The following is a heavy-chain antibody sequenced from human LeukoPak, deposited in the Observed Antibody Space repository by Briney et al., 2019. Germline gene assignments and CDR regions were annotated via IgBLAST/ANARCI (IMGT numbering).Heavy chain of an antibody. J-gene: IGHJ6*02. CDR2: INHGGST. CDR1: DGSFTGYF. V-gene: IGHV4-34*01. CDR3: ARVAIFGVVINAMDV. D-gene: IGHD3-3*01. Sequence: SETLSLTCAISDGSFTGYFWTWVRQAPGKGLEWIGDINHGGSTNYNPSLRSRVTMSVDTSKNQFSLKLSSVTAADTAVYYCARVAIFGVVINAMDVWGQGITVTVSS.